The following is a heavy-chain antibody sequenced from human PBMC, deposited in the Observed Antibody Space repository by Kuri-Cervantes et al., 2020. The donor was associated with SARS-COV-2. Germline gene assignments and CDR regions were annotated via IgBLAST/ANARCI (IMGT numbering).Heavy chain of an antibody. Sequence: SVKVSCKASGVNLSSYAIAWVRQAPGQGLEWMGRIIPIYGTTNYAQKVQGRATITADESTNTAYMEMSSLRSEDTAIYYCAGDAMIITLFGLENWVDAWGQGTLVTVSS. V-gene: IGHV1-69*13. J-gene: IGHJ5*02. CDR2: IIPIYGTT. D-gene: IGHD3/OR15-3a*01. CDR3: AGDAMIITLFGLENWVDA. CDR1: GVNLSSYA.